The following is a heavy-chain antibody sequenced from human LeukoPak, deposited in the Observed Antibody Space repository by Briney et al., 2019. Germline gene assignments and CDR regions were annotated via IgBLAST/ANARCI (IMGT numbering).Heavy chain of an antibody. D-gene: IGHD6-19*01. CDR1: GFNFTDHY. CDR2: ISGSGGST. CDR3: AKDPTVPGTAEYFQH. J-gene: IGHJ1*01. V-gene: IGHV3-23*01. Sequence: GGSLRLSCAASGFNFTDHYMSWIRQAPGKGLEWVSAISGSGGSTYYADSVKGRFTVSRDNSKNTLYLQMNSLRAEDTAVYYCAKDPTVPGTAEYFQHWGHGTLVTVSS.